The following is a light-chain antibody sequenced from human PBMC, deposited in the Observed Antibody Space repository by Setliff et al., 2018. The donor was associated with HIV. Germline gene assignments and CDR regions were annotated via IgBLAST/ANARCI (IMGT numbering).Light chain of an antibody. CDR1: SSNIGAAGAGYD. Sequence: QSVLTQPPSVSGAPGQRVTISCTGSSSNIGAAGAGYDVHWYKHLPGAAPKVLISDNNNRPTGVPDRISGSKSGSSASLVIADLQDEDEADYYCQSYDRRRVLFGGGTKVTVL. CDR2: DNN. CDR3: QSYDRRRVL. V-gene: IGLV1-40*01. J-gene: IGLJ2*01.